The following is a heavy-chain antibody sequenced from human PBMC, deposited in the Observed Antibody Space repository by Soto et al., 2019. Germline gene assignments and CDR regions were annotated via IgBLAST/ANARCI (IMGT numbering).Heavy chain of an antibody. CDR3: ARLGYDSTNGFDY. CDR2: IYYSGST. D-gene: IGHD3-22*01. J-gene: IGHJ4*02. V-gene: IGHV4-39*01. Sequence: PSETLSLTCTVSGGSISSSSYYWGWIRQPPGKGLEWIGSIYYSGSTYYNPSLKSRVTISVDTSKNQFSLKLSSVTAADTAVYYCARLGYDSTNGFDYWGQGTLVTVSS. CDR1: GGSISSSSYY.